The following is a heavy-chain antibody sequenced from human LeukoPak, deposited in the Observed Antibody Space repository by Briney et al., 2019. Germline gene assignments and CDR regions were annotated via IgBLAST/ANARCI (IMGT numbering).Heavy chain of an antibody. J-gene: IGHJ4*02. CDR1: GFTFSDYY. CDR2: ISSSGGTI. CDR3: GRLRADSSGSYYFDY. V-gene: IGHV3-11*01. D-gene: IGHD3-22*01. Sequence: GGSLRLSCAASGFTFSDYYMSWIRQAPGEGLEWISYISSSGGTISYADSVKGRFTISRDIAKNSLYLQMNSLRAEDTAVYYCGRLRADSSGSYYFDYWGQGTLVTVSS.